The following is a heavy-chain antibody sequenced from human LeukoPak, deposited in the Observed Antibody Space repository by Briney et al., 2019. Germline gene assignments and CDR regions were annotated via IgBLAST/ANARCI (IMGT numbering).Heavy chain of an antibody. CDR2: INHSGST. CDR3: ASPSFIAAAGGGGLYGMDV. Sequence: KPSETLSLTCAVYGGSFSGYYWSWIRQPPGKGLEWIGEINHSGSTNYNPSLKSRVTISVDTSKNQFSLKLSSVTAADTAVYYCASPSFIAAAGGGGLYGMDVWAKGPRSPSP. J-gene: IGHJ6*02. V-gene: IGHV4-34*01. D-gene: IGHD6-13*01. CDR1: GGSFSGYY.